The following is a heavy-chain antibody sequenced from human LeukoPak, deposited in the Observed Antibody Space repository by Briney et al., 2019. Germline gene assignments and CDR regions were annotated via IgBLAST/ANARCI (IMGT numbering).Heavy chain of an antibody. CDR2: INPSGGST. D-gene: IGHD3-22*01. CDR3: ARDFLPNYYDSSGGYGMDV. V-gene: IGHV1-46*01. CDR1: GGTFSSYA. Sequence: ASVKVSCKASGGTFSSYAISWVRQAPGQGLGWMGIINPSGGSTSYAQKFQGRVTMTRDTSTSTVYMELSSLRSEDTAVYYCARDFLPNYYDSSGGYGMDVWGQGTTVTVSS. J-gene: IGHJ6*02.